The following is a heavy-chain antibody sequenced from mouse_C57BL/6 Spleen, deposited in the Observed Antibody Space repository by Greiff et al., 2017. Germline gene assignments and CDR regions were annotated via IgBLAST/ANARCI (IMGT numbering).Heavy chain of an antibody. D-gene: IGHD2-3*01. Sequence: VHVKQSGPELVKPGASVKISCKASGYSFTGYYMHWVKQSHGNILDWIGYIYPYNGVSSYNQKFKGKATLTVDKSSSTAYMELRSLTSEDSAVYYCARSLYDGYLAWFAYWGQGTLVTVSA. J-gene: IGHJ3*01. CDR2: IYPYNGVS. CDR3: ARSLYDGYLAWFAY. CDR1: GYSFTGYY. V-gene: IGHV1-31*01.